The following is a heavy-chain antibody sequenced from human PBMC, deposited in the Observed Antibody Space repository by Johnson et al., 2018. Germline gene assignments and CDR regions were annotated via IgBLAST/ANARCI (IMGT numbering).Heavy chain of an antibody. D-gene: IGHD2-2*02. CDR3: AKDTRPAAITYAFDI. V-gene: IGHV3-48*04. J-gene: IGHJ3*02. Sequence: VQLVQSGGGLLQPGGSLRLSCAASGFTFSSYSMNWVRQAPGKGLEWVSYISSSSTTIYYADSVKGRFTISRDNAKNSLYLQMNSLRAEDTALYYCAKDTRPAAITYAFDIWGQGTMVTVSS. CDR1: GFTFSSYS. CDR2: ISSSSTTI.